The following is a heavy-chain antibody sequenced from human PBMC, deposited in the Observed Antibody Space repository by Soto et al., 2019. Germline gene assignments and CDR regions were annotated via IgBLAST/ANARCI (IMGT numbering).Heavy chain of an antibody. Sequence: GASVKVSCKASGGTFSSYAISWVRQAPGQGLEWMGGIIPIFGTANYAQKFQGRVTITADESTSTAYMELSSLRSEDTAVYYCAHSRYSSSWYGHPWGQGTLVTVSS. D-gene: IGHD6-13*01. CDR1: GGTFSSYA. J-gene: IGHJ5*02. CDR2: IIPIFGTA. CDR3: AHSRYSSSWYGHP. V-gene: IGHV1-69*13.